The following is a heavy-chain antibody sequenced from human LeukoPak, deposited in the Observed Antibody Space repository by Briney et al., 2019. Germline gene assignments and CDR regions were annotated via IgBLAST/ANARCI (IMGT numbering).Heavy chain of an antibody. J-gene: IGHJ4*02. D-gene: IGHD3-3*01. CDR3: AKDFTANYDFWSGYPH. Sequence: GRSLRLSCAASGFTFSNYAMSWVRQPPGKGRDWVSAISGSGGSTYYADSVKGRFTISRDNSKNTLSLQMNSLRAEGTAVYYCAKDFTANYDFWSGYPHWGQGTLVTVSS. CDR1: GFTFSNYA. CDR2: ISGSGGST. V-gene: IGHV3-23*01.